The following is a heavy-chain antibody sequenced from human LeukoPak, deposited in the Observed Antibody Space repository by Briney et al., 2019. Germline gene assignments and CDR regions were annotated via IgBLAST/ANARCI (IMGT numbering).Heavy chain of an antibody. Sequence: GGSLRLSCAASGFTFSSYAMSWVRQAPGKGLEWVSAISGSGGSTYYADSVKGRFTISRDNSKNTLYLQMNSLRAEDTAVYYCARHGERVYYDSSQDAFDIWGQGTMVTVSS. V-gene: IGHV3-23*01. J-gene: IGHJ3*02. CDR1: GFTFSSYA. D-gene: IGHD3-22*01. CDR2: ISGSGGST. CDR3: ARHGERVYYDSSQDAFDI.